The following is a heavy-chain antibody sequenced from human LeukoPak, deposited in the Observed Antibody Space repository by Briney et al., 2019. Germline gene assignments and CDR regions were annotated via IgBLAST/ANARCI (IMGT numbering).Heavy chain of an antibody. J-gene: IGHJ1*01. CDR3: ARAPSEIGGYYPEYFRH. CDR1: GFTFSTYW. D-gene: IGHD3-22*01. CDR2: IKSDGST. Sequence: GGSLRLSCAASGFTFSTYWMHWVRQAPGKGLVWVSRIKSDGSTNYADSVKGRFTISRDNAKNTVSLQMNSLRPEDTGVYYCARAPSEIGGYYPEYFRHWGQGTLVPVSS. V-gene: IGHV3-74*01.